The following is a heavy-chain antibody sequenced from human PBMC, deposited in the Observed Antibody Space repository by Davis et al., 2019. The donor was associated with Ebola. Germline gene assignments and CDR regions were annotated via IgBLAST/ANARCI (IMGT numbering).Heavy chain of an antibody. J-gene: IGHJ4*02. D-gene: IGHD3-10*01. CDR1: GFTSA. V-gene: IGHV3-30*19. Sequence: GGSLRLSCAASGFTSAMHGDRQATGKGLEWVAFISADGTNKYYTDSVKGRFTNSRDNSKNTVYLQMNSLRPAPTAVYYCARGLWDSSGSGLPKYFDIWGPGTSVTVAS. CDR3: ARGLWDSSGSGLPKYFDI. CDR2: ISADGTNK.